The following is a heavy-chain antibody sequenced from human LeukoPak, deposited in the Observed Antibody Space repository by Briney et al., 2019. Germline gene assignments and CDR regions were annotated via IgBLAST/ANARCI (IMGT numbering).Heavy chain of an antibody. J-gene: IGHJ4*02. D-gene: IGHD4-17*01. CDR3: AREVSRHPINYGDYEHPLRQFDY. V-gene: IGHV4-39*07. CDR2: IYYSGST. Sequence: PSETLSLTCTVSGGSISSSSYYWGWIRQPPGKGLEWIGSIYYSGSTYYNPSLKSRVTISVDTSKNQFSLKLSSVTAADTAVYYCAREVSRHPINYGDYEHPLRQFDYWGQGTLVTVSS. CDR1: GGSISSSSYY.